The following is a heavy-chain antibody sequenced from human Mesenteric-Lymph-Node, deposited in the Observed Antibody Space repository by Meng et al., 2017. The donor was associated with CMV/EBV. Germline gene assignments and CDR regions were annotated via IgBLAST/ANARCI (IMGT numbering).Heavy chain of an antibody. CDR1: GYSFTWYW. J-gene: IGHJ4*02. CDR2: IHPGDSDT. CDR3: ARFPLAATDY. Sequence: GESLKISCRGSGYSFTWYWIGWVRQMPGKGLEWMGIIHPGDSDTRYSPSFQGQVTISADKSISTAYLQWSSLKASDTAMYYCARFPLAATDYWGQGTLVTVSS. D-gene: IGHD6-6*01. V-gene: IGHV5-51*01.